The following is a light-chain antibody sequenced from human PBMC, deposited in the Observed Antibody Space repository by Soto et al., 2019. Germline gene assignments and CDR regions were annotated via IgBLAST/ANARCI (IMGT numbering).Light chain of an antibody. Sequence: DIQMTQSPSSLSASVGDRVTITCQASQDISNYLNWYQQKPGKAPKLLICDASTLYSGVPSRFSGSGSGTDFTLTISRLEPEDFAVYYCQQYGSSPWTFGQGTKVDIK. J-gene: IGKJ1*01. CDR2: DAS. CDR3: QQYGSSPWT. CDR1: QDISNY. V-gene: IGKV1-33*01.